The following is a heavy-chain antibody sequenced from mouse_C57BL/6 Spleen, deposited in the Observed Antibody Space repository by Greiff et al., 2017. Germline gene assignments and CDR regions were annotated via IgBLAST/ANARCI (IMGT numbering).Heavy chain of an antibody. D-gene: IGHD3-2*02. CDR1: GYTFTSYW. Sequence: QVQLQQSVSYLFNPLSSVKMSCKASGYTFTSYWITWVKQRPGQGLEWIGDIYPGSGSTNYNEKFKSKATLTVDTSSSTAYMQLSSLTSEDSAVYYCARRPRDSSGFYYAMDYWGQGTSVTVSS. CDR2: IYPGSGST. J-gene: IGHJ4*01. CDR3: ARRPRDSSGFYYAMDY. V-gene: IGHV1-55*01.